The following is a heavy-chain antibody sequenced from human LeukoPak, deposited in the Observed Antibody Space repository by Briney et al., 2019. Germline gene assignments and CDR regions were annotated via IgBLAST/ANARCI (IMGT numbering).Heavy chain of an antibody. CDR1: GFTFSSYG. Sequence: SGGSLRLSCAASGFTFSSYGMHWVRQAPGKRLEWVAFIRYDGSNKYYADSVKGRFTISRDNSKNTLYLQMNSLRAEDTAVYYCAKDRGRYCDYGGDAFDIWGQGTMVTVSS. CDR3: AKDRGRYCDYGGDAFDI. V-gene: IGHV3-30*02. CDR2: IRYDGSNK. J-gene: IGHJ3*02. D-gene: IGHD1-26*01.